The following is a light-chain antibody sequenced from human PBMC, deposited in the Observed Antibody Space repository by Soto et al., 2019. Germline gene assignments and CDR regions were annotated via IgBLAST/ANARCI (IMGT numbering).Light chain of an antibody. J-gene: IGKJ4*01. Sequence: DLQLTQSPSFLSASVGDRVTITCRASQGISSSLAWYQQKPGKAPKLLIYGASTLQSGVPSRFSGSGSGTEFTLTISSLQPEDFATYSCQQLNSYPLTFGGGAKVEIK. CDR3: QQLNSYPLT. CDR2: GAS. CDR1: QGISSS. V-gene: IGKV1-9*01.